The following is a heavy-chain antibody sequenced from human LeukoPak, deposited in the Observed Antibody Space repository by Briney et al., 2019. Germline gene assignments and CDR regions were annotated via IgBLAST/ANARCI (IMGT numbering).Heavy chain of an antibody. CDR3: ARDPSGYFNY. CDR2: INDSGST. CDR1: GGSVRRGSYY. D-gene: IGHD3-22*01. V-gene: IGHV4-61*01. J-gene: IGHJ4*02. Sequence: SETLSLTCTVSGGSVRRGSYYWGWVRQPPGKGMEWIGYINDSGSTNYSPSLKSRVTISVDTSNNQFSLKLSSVTAADTAVYYCARDPSGYFNYWGQGTLVTVSS.